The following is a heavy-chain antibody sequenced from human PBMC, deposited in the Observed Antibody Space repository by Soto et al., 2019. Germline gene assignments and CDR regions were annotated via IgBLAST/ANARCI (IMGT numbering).Heavy chain of an antibody. CDR2: IYYSGST. V-gene: IGHV4-59*01. D-gene: IGHD2-2*01. CDR1: GGSISSYY. Sequence: TSETLSLTCTVSGGSISSYYWSWIRQPPGKGLEWIGYIYYSGSTNYNPSLKSRVTISVDTSKNQFSLKLSSVTAADTAVYYCASGDCSSTSCYFDYWGQGTLVTVSS. CDR3: ASGDCSSTSCYFDY. J-gene: IGHJ4*02.